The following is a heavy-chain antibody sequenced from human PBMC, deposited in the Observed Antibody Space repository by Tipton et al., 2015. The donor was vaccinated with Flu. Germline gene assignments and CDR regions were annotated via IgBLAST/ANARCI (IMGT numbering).Heavy chain of an antibody. CDR2: IYHSGST. CDR3: ARRDYSNYVSDPKNWFDP. V-gene: IGHV4-30-2*01. CDR1: GGSITSGDYS. D-gene: IGHD4-11*01. Sequence: TLSLTCAVSGGSITSGDYSWSWIRQPPGKGLEWIAYIYHSGSTYYNPSLKSRVTMSVDTSKHQFSLRLRSVTAADTAVYYCARRDYSNYVSDPKNWFDPWGQGTLVTVSS. J-gene: IGHJ5*02.